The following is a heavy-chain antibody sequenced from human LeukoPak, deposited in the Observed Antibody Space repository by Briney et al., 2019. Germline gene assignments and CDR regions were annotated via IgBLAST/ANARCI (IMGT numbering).Heavy chain of an antibody. J-gene: IGHJ4*02. CDR1: GFTFSSYA. Sequence: GGSLRLSCAASGFTFSSYAMSWVRQAPGKGLEWVSAISGSGGSTYYADSVKGRFTISRDNSKNTLYLQMNSLRAEDTALYYCARPKAAAGSNFDYWGQGTLVTVSS. V-gene: IGHV3-23*01. CDR2: ISGSGGST. D-gene: IGHD6-13*01. CDR3: ARPKAAAGSNFDY.